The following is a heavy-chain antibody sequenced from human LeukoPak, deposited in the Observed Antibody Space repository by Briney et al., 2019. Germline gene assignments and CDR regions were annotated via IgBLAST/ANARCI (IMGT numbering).Heavy chain of an antibody. D-gene: IGHD2-2*01. V-gene: IGHV4-34*01. J-gene: IGHJ4*02. CDR2: INHSGST. Sequence: RTSDTLSLTCAVYGGSFSGYYWSWIRQPPGKGREWIGEINHSGSTNYNPSLKSRVTISVDTSKNQFSLKLSSVTAADPAVYYCARGAVPAAIYFDYWGQGTLVTVSS. CDR3: ARGAVPAAIYFDY. CDR1: GGSFSGYY.